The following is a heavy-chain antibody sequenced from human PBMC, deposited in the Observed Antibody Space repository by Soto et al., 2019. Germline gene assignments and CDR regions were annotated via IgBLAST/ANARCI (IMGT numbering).Heavy chain of an antibody. CDR3: ARGDSDLAVSEAAY. CDR1: GASITDSY. D-gene: IGHD2-15*01. Sequence: SETLSLTCTVSGASITDSYWSWIRQPPEKGLEWIGYIYFSGVATYNPSLKSRATMSRDTSKNEFSLELTSVTAADTAIYYCARGDSDLAVSEAAYWGQGTLVTVS. CDR2: IYFSGVA. J-gene: IGHJ1*01. V-gene: IGHV4-59*01.